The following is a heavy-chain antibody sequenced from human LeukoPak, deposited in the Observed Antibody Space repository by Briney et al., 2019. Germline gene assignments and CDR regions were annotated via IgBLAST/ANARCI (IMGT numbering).Heavy chain of an antibody. CDR3: AKSLWFGELSLFDY. V-gene: IGHV3-53*01. Sequence: GGSLRLSCAASGFTVSSNYMSWVRQAPGKGLEWVSVIYSGGSTYYADSVKGRFTTSRDNSKNTLYLQMNSLRAEDTAVYYCAKSLWFGELSLFDYWGQGTLVTVSS. D-gene: IGHD3-10*01. CDR1: GFTVSSNY. J-gene: IGHJ4*02. CDR2: IYSGGST.